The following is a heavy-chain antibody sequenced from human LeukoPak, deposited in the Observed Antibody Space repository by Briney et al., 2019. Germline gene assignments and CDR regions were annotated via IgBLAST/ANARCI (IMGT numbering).Heavy chain of an antibody. CDR2: ISSSGSSI. J-gene: IGHJ5*02. CDR1: GFTFSDYY. V-gene: IGHV3-11*01. CDR3: ARCPYDSSWWFDP. D-gene: IGHD3-3*01. Sequence: PGGSLRLSCAASGFTFSDYYMSWIRQAPGKGLEWVSYISSSGSSIYYADSVKGRFTISRDNAEDSLYLQMNSLRAEDTAVYYCARCPYDSSWWFDPWGQGTLVTVSS.